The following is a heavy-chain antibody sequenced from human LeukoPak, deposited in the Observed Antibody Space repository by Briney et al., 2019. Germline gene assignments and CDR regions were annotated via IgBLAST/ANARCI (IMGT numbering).Heavy chain of an antibody. V-gene: IGHV4-39*01. Sequence: SETLSLTCTVSGGSISSSSYYWGWIRQPPGKRLEWIGSIYYSGSTYYNPSLKSRVTISVDTSKDQFSLNLSSVTAADTAVYYCASRATRGYCYYYYMDVWGKGTTVTVSS. J-gene: IGHJ6*03. CDR1: GGSISSSSYY. CDR3: ASRATRGYCYYYYMDV. D-gene: IGHD2-15*01. CDR2: IYYSGST.